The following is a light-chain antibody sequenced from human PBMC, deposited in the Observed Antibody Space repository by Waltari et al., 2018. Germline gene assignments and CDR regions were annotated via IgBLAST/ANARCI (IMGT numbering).Light chain of an antibody. Sequence: SCRASQNVNSFLAWYQQKRDQAPRLLIYDASKRATGIPDRISGSGSGTDFTLTISSLEPEDFAIYYCQQRGNLPETFGRGTRVEMK. J-gene: IGKJ2*01. CDR2: DAS. CDR1: QNVNSF. V-gene: IGKV3-11*01. CDR3: QQRGNLPET.